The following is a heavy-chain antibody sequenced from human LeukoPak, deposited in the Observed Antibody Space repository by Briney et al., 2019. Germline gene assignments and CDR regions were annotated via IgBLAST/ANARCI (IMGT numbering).Heavy chain of an antibody. D-gene: IGHD3-10*01. CDR3: ARNPPTMVREYYFDY. Sequence: ASVNVSCKASGYTFTSYAMNWVRQAPGQGLEWMGWINTNTGNPTYAQGFTGRFVFSLDTSVSTAYLQISSLKAEDTAVYYCARNPPTMVREYYFDYWGQGTLVTVSS. J-gene: IGHJ4*02. CDR2: INTNTGNP. V-gene: IGHV7-4-1*02. CDR1: GYTFTSYA.